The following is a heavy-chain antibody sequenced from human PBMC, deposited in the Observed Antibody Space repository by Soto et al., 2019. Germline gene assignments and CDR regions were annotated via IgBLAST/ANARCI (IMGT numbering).Heavy chain of an antibody. V-gene: IGHV4-4*07. CDR3: AGNIAAAGRRYYGMDV. D-gene: IGHD6-13*01. Sequence: QVQLQESGPGLVKPSETLSLTCTVSGGSMSGYYWSCIRQSAGKGLEGIGRVYTSETTYYNPSLQSRVTMSLDTSKNQFSLNLYSLTAADTAVYYCAGNIAAAGRRYYGMDVWGQGTTVTVSS. CDR2: VYTSETT. CDR1: GGSMSGYY. J-gene: IGHJ6*02.